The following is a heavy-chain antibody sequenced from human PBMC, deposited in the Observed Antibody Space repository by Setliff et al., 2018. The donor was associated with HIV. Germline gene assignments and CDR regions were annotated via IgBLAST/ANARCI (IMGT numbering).Heavy chain of an antibody. V-gene: IGHV4-61*02. Sequence: PSETLSLTCNVSGGSISSVNYYWNWVRQPAGKGLEWLGRMYSTGTTNYNPSLKSRVSISIDMSKNQFYLNLNSVTAADTAGYYCSRGEGAGPVDSWGRGTLVTVSS. J-gene: IGHJ4*02. CDR2: MYSTGTT. D-gene: IGHD1-26*01. CDR3: SRGEGAGPVDS. CDR1: GGSISSVNYY.